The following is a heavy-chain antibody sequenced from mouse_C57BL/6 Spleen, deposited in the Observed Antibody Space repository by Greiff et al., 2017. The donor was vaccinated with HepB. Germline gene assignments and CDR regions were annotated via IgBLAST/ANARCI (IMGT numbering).Heavy chain of an antibody. J-gene: IGHJ3*01. CDR3: ARRWLAY. CDR2: IYPRDGST. CDR1: GYTFTSYD. V-gene: IGHV1-85*01. Sequence: VKVVESGPELVKPGASVKLSCKASGYTFTSYDINWVKQRPGQGLEWIGWIYPRDGSTKYNEKFKGKATLTVDTSSSTAYMELHSLTSEDSAVYFCARRWLAYWGQGTLVTVSA.